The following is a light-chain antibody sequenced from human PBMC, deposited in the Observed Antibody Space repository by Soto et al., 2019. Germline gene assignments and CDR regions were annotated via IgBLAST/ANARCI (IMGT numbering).Light chain of an antibody. V-gene: IGKV3-20*01. J-gene: IGKJ1*01. Sequence: VLTQSPGTLSLSPGERATLSCRASQSVSSRYIAWYQQKPGQAPRLLFSATSDRATGIPDRFSGSGSGTDFTLTISRLEPEDFAVYYCEQYGTSPWTFGQGTKVEIK. CDR1: QSVSSRY. CDR3: EQYGTSPWT. CDR2: ATS.